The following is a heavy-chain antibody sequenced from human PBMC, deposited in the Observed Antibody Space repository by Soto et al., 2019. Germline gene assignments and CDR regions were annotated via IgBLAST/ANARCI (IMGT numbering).Heavy chain of an antibody. V-gene: IGHV3-7*01. CDR1: GFTFSSYW. CDR2: IKRDGSGT. CDR3: AIGQFPKDSTSASGYFDH. J-gene: IGHJ4*02. Sequence: EVQLVESGGGLVQPGGSLRVSCAASGFTFSSYWMTWVRQAPGKGLEWVANIKRDGSGTYYVDSVRGRFTISRDNAQDYLYKQMNNLRAEDTTVYYWAIGQFPKDSTSASGYFDHWGQGALVTVSS. D-gene: IGHD3-22*01.